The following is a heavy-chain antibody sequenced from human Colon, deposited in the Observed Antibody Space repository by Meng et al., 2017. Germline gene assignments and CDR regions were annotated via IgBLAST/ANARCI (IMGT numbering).Heavy chain of an antibody. CDR3: ARHISILGQRGFDY. Sequence: QVQRQESGPGLVKPSGTLSLTCAVSGGSISSNWWSWVRQPPGKGLEWIGEFFHTGRTNYDPSLKSRVTISVDKSNNQFSLKLTSVTAADTAVYYCARHISILGQRGFDYWGQGTLVTVSS. CDR2: FFHTGRT. CDR1: GGSISSNW. J-gene: IGHJ4*02. D-gene: IGHD3/OR15-3a*01. V-gene: IGHV4-4*02.